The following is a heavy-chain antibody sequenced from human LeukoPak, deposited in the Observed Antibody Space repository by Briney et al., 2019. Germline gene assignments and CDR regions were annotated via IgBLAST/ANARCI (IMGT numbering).Heavy chain of an antibody. D-gene: IGHD6-25*01. CDR2: ISYDGSNI. CDR1: GFAFSNYV. J-gene: IGHJ4*02. V-gene: IGHV3-30*03. CDR3: ARDSSGWGFDY. Sequence: GRSLRLSCAASGFAFSNYVMHWVRQAPGKGPEWVAVISYDGSNIYYADSVKGRFTISRDNARNTLYLQVNSLRAEDTAVYYCARDSSGWGFDYWGQGSLVTVSS.